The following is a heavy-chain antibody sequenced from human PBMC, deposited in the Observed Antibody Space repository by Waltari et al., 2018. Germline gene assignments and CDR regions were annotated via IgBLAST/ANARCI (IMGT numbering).Heavy chain of an antibody. Sequence: EVQLVQSGAEVKQPGATVKISCTASGYTFTASYIHWVQQAPGKGLEWMGRVDPADSETIHAEKFQGRVTITAETSTDTAYMELSSLRSEDTAVYYCATVLTTVPTYWFDPWGQGTLVTVSS. CDR3: ATVLTTVPTYWFDP. D-gene: IGHD4-4*01. CDR2: VDPADSET. V-gene: IGHV1-69-2*01. J-gene: IGHJ5*02. CDR1: GYTFTASY.